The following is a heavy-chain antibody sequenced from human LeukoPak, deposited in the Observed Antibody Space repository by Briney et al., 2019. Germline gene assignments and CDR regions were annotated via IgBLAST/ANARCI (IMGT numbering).Heavy chain of an antibody. CDR2: IYPGDSDT. Sequence: GESLKISCKGSGYSFTSYWIGWVRQMPGKGLEWMGIIYPGDSDTRYSPSFQGQVTISADKSISTAYLQWSSLKASDTAMYYCARGSYCSSTSCPGGAFDIWGQGTMVTVSS. D-gene: IGHD2-2*01. CDR1: GYSFTSYW. V-gene: IGHV5-51*01. CDR3: ARGSYCSSTSCPGGAFDI. J-gene: IGHJ3*02.